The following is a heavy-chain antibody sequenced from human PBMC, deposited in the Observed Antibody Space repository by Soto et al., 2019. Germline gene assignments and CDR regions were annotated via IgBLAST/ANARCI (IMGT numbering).Heavy chain of an antibody. CDR1: GGSISSGGYY. D-gene: IGHD5-18*01. J-gene: IGHJ5*02. Sequence: QVQLQESGPGLVKPSQTLSLTCTVSGGSISSGGYYWSWIRQHPGKGLEWIGYIYYSGSTYYNPSLTSRVTISVDTSKNPFSLKLSSVTAADTAVYYCARASSTRGYSYGYWFDPWGQGTLVTVSS. CDR3: ARASSTRGYSYGYWFDP. CDR2: IYYSGST. V-gene: IGHV4-31*03.